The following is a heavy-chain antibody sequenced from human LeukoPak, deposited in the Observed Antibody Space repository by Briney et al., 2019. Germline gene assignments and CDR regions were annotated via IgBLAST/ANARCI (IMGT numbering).Heavy chain of an antibody. V-gene: IGHV3-21*06. CDR3: ARAGVCTTTSCDGGIDY. J-gene: IGHJ4*02. CDR1: GFTFSSYN. CDR2: ISTTSNYI. Sequence: GGSLRLSCAASGFTFSSYNMKWVRQAPGKGLEWASFISTTSNYIYYADSVKGRFTISRDNAKNSLYLQMNSLRGEDAALYYCARAGVCTTTSCDGGIDYWGQGTLVTVSS. D-gene: IGHD2-2*01.